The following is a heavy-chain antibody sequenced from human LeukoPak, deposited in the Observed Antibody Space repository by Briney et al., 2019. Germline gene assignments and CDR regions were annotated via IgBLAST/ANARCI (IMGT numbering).Heavy chain of an antibody. CDR1: GFTFDGYA. CDR2: ISWNSGSI. Sequence: LRLSCVASGFTFDGYAMHWVRQAPGKGLEWVSGISWNSGSIGYADSVKGRFTISRDNAKNSLYLQMNSLRAEDTALYYCAKDPNLLWFGELRDWGQGTLVTVSS. J-gene: IGHJ4*02. CDR3: AKDPNLLWFGELRD. V-gene: IGHV3-9*01. D-gene: IGHD3-10*01.